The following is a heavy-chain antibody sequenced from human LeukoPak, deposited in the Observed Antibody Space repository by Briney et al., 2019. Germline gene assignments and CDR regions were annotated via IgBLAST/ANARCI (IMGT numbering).Heavy chain of an antibody. V-gene: IGHV3-23*01. J-gene: IGHJ6*02. Sequence: GGSLRLSCAAPGFTFSSYAMSWVRQAPGKGLEWVSAISGSGGSTYYADSVKGRFTISRDNSKNTLYLQMNSLRAEDTAVYYCAKDYYGSGSYYTGYYYYGMDVWGQGTTVTVSS. CDR2: ISGSGGST. D-gene: IGHD3-10*01. CDR1: GFTFSSYA. CDR3: AKDYYGSGSYYTGYYYYGMDV.